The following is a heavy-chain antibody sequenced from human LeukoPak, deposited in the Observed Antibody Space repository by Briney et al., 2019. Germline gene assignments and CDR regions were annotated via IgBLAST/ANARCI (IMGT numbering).Heavy chain of an antibody. J-gene: IGHJ4*02. D-gene: IGHD5-18*01. CDR1: GFTFSSYA. Sequence: GGSLRLSCAASGFTFSSYAMSWVRQAPGKGLEWVSVIYSGGSTYYADSVKGRFTISRDNSKNTLYLQMNSLRAEDTAVYYCARGGYSYGYIGYWGQGTLVTVSS. V-gene: IGHV3-53*01. CDR2: IYSGGST. CDR3: ARGGYSYGYIGY.